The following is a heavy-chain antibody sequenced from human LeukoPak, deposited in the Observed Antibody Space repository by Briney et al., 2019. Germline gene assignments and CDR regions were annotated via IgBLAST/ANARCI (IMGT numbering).Heavy chain of an antibody. Sequence: GGSLRLSCAASGFTFSSYWMSWVRQAPGKGLEWVALIWYDGSKKLYTESVKGRFTISRDNSKNTVYLQMNSLRDEDTAVYYCARDLGNYDRGTSYFDHWGQGTLVTVSS. CDR2: IWYDGSKK. CDR1: GFTFSSYW. J-gene: IGHJ4*02. CDR3: ARDLGNYDRGTSYFDH. V-gene: IGHV3-33*08. D-gene: IGHD3-16*01.